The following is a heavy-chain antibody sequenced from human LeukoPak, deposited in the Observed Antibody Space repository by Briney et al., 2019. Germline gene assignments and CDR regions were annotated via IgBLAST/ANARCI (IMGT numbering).Heavy chain of an antibody. D-gene: IGHD6-19*01. CDR3: VTTGVTPGAGC. V-gene: IGHV4-61*01. CDR2: VSYRGST. J-gene: IGHJ1*01. CDR1: GGSVSSRNFY. Sequence: SGRVSLTCSVSGGSVSSRNFYWTWIRQPPGKGLEWIAYVSYRGSTSYNPSLTSRVTISVDTSKNQFSLHMTSVTAADTAVYYCVTTGVTPGAGCWGQGTLVMVSS.